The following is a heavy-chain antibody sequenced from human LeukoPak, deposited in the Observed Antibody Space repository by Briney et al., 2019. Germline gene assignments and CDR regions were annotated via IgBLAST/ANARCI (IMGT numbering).Heavy chain of an antibody. CDR3: AKDRNDSAFDI. CDR2: ITASGGNT. V-gene: IGHV3-23*01. Sequence: GGSLRLSCAASGFTFSSYAMGWVRQAPGKGLEWVSAITASGGNTYYADSVKGRFTISRDNSKNTLYLQMNSLRAEDTAVYYCAKDRNDSAFDIWGQGAMVTVSS. CDR1: GFTFSSYA. J-gene: IGHJ3*02. D-gene: IGHD1-1*01.